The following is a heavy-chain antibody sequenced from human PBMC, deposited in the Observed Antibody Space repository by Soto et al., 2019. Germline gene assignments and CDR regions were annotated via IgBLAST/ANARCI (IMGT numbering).Heavy chain of an antibody. CDR3: PPLPRAAAGKPYPDYYYYGMDV. CDR2: ISGSGGST. Sequence: HRGSLRLSCAASGFTFSSYAMSWVRQAPGKGLEWVSAISGSGGSTYYADSVKGRFTISRDNSKNTLYLQMNSLRAEDTAVYYCPPLPRAAAGKPYPDYYYYGMDVWGQGTTVTVSS. V-gene: IGHV3-23*01. CDR1: GFTFSSYA. J-gene: IGHJ6*02. D-gene: IGHD6-13*01.